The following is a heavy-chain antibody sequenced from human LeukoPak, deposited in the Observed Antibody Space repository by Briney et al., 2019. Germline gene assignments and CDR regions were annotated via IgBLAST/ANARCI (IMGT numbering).Heavy chain of an antibody. D-gene: IGHD5-18*01. CDR1: GGSLRGSY. CDR2: IYYSGST. CDR3: ASGGYIYGYDFSFYY. V-gene: IGHV4-59*01. J-gene: IGHJ4*02. Sequence: PETLCLTCIVSGGSLRGSYWSWIRDRLGGRLGWIWDIYYSGSTNYNPSLKSRVTISVDTSKNQFSLKLSSVTAADTAVYYCASGGYIYGYDFSFYYWGQGTLVTVSS.